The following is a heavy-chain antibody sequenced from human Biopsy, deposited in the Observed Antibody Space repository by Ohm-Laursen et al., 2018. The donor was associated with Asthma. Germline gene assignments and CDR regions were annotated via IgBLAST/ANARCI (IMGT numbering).Heavy chain of an antibody. CDR3: ARGVITNWFDP. CDR1: GGSISDYY. J-gene: IGHJ5*02. Sequence: SDTLSLTCTVSGGSISDYYKTWFRQPPGKGLEWIGYIYYSGSTNYNPSLKSRVTISEDTSKNQFSLKLTSVTAADTAVDYCARGVITNWFDPWGQGTLVTVSS. D-gene: IGHD3-16*02. V-gene: IGHV4-59*07. CDR2: IYYSGST.